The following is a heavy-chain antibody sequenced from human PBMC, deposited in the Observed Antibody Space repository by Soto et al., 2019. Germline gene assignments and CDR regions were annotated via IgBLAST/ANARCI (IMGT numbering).Heavy chain of an antibody. CDR3: ARGGSGWAEYFLP. CDR2: IYYTGGT. D-gene: IGHD6-25*01. CDR1: GDSIGSTDSY. J-gene: IGHJ1*01. Sequence: QVQLQESGPGLVEPSQTLSLTCTVSGDSIGSTDSYWSWIRRPPGKGLEWIGYIYYTGGTFYNPSLRSRLTLSLETSNNQFSQTLTSVTAADTGMYYCARGGSGWAEYFLPWGQCTLVAVSS. V-gene: IGHV4-30-4*08.